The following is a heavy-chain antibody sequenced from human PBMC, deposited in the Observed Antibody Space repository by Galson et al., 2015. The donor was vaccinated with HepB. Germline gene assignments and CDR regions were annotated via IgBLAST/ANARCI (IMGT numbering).Heavy chain of an antibody. V-gene: IGHV3-23*01. CDR3: AKDNGDHIGAFDI. J-gene: IGHJ3*02. Sequence: SLRLSCAASGFTFSSYAMSWVRQAPGKGLEWVSAISGSGGSTYYADSVKGRFTISRDNSKNTLYLQMNSLRAEDTAVYYCAKDNGDHIGAFDIWGQGTMVTVSS. CDR2: ISGSGGST. D-gene: IGHD4-17*01. CDR1: GFTFSSYA.